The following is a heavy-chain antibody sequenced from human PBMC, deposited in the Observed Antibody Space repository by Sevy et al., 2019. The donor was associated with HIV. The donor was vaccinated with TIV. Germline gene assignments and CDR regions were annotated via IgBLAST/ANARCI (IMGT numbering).Heavy chain of an antibody. J-gene: IGHJ6*02. Sequence: GGSLRLSCATSGFTFGTHAMSWVRQAPGKGLEWVSGISGSGGSTYYADSVKGRFTISRDKSKKTLYLQVNSLRAEDTAVYYCAKDQIVVPAAMDYYGMDVWGQGTTVTVSS. CDR1: GFTFGTHA. V-gene: IGHV3-23*01. CDR3: AKDQIVVPAAMDYYGMDV. D-gene: IGHD2-2*01. CDR2: ISGSGGST.